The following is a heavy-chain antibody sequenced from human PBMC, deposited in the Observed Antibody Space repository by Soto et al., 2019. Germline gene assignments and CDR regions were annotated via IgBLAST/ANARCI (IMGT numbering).Heavy chain of an antibody. CDR3: ARGLGRGYSYGYLGSYYYGMDV. CDR2: ISWNSGSI. J-gene: IGHJ6*02. Sequence: GGSLRLSCAASGFTFDDYAMHWVRQAPGKGLEWVSGISWNSGSIGYADSVKGRFTISRDNAKNSLYLQMNSLRAEDTAVYYCARGLGRGYSYGYLGSYYYGMDVWGQGTTVTVSS. V-gene: IGHV3-9*01. D-gene: IGHD5-18*01. CDR1: GFTFDDYA.